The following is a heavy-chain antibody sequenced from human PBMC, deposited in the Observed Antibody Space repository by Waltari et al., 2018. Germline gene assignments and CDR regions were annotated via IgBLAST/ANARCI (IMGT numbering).Heavy chain of an antibody. V-gene: IGHV4-34*01. Sequence: QVQLQQWGAGLLQPSEPLSLTSAVYGGSFSGYCWTWIRQPPGKGREWIGEINHSGSTNYNPSLKSRVTISVDTSKNQFSLKLSSVTAADTAVYYCARVHPDYWGQGTLVTVSS. CDR3: ARVHPDY. CDR2: INHSGST. CDR1: GGSFSGYC. J-gene: IGHJ4*02.